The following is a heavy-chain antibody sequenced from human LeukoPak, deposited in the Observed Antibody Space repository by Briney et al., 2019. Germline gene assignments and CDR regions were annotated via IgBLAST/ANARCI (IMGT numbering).Heavy chain of an antibody. CDR3: ARVRDDFWSTYFDY. J-gene: IGHJ4*02. CDR2: INSDGSST. Sequence: GGSLRLSCGASGFTFSSFWMHWVRQAPGKGLVWVSRINSDGSSTSYADSVKGRFTISRDNAKNMLYLQMNSLRAEDTAVYYCARVRDDFWSTYFDYWGQGTLVTVSS. V-gene: IGHV3-74*01. D-gene: IGHD3-3*01. CDR1: GFTFSSFW.